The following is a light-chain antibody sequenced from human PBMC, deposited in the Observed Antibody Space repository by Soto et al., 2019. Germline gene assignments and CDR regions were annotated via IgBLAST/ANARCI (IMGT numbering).Light chain of an antibody. CDR1: SGDIGSYNR. Sequence: QSLLTQPASVSGSPGQSIPISCTGTSGDIGSYNRVSWYQQHPGKAPKLIIYEVTDRPSGVSNRFSGSKSGNTASLTISGLQAEDEAEYYCSSYTNIDAGACVFGTGTKVTVL. CDR2: EVT. J-gene: IGLJ1*01. CDR3: SSYTNIDAGACV. V-gene: IGLV2-14*01.